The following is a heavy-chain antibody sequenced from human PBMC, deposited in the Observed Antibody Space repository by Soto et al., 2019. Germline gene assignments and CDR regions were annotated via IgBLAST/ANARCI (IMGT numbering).Heavy chain of an antibody. V-gene: IGHV2-5*02. J-gene: IGHJ4*02. D-gene: IGHD5-12*01. CDR3: ARLTRGVYDSGRLWEKFDY. CDR1: GFSLSSIGMG. CDR2: IYWDDDK. Sequence: QITVKESGLTLVKPTETLTLTCTFSGFSLSSIGMGVGWIRQPPGKALEWLALIYWDDDKRYSPSLSSRLTIPKAPSKNEVDLTTTTMDPVDTATYYCARLTRGVYDSGRLWEKFDYWGQGTLVTVSS.